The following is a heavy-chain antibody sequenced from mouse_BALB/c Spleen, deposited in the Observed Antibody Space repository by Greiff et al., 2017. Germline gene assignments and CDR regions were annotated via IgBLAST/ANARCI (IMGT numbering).Heavy chain of an antibody. CDR2: ISSGGSYT. D-gene: IGHD2-3*01. CDR1: GFTFSSYA. CDR3: ARGYDYAMDY. Sequence: EVQLVESGGGLVKPGGSLKLSCAASGFTFSSYAMSWVRQSPEKRLEWVAEISSGGSYTYYPDTVTGRFTISRDNAKNTLYLEMSSLRSEDTAMYYCARGYDYAMDYWGQGTSVTVSS. J-gene: IGHJ4*01. V-gene: IGHV5-9-4*01.